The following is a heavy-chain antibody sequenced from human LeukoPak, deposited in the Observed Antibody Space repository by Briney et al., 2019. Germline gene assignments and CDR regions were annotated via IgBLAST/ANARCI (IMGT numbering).Heavy chain of an antibody. CDR1: GGTFSSYV. CDR3: ARGATYSFYSGSDRISLPPNYYHYSGMDV. Sequence: GASVKVSCKTSGGTFSSYVISWVRQAPGQGLEWMGGIIPISGTLNYAQKFQGRLTITADEFTSTAHMELSSPRSEDTAVYYCARGATYSFYSGSDRISLPPNYYHYSGMDVWGQGTTVTVSS. D-gene: IGHD3-10*01. V-gene: IGHV1-69*01. CDR2: IIPISGTL. J-gene: IGHJ6*02.